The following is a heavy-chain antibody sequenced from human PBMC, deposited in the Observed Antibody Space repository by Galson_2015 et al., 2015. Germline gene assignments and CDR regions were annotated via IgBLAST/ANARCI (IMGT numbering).Heavy chain of an antibody. CDR1: GGTFSSYA. CDR3: ARVSRSTVTTFYYFDY. D-gene: IGHD4-17*01. V-gene: IGHV1-69*13. CDR2: IIPIFGTA. Sequence: SVKVSCKASGGTFSSYAISWVRQAPGQGLEWMGGIIPIFGTANYAQKFQGRVTITADESTSTAYMELSSLRSEDTAVYYCARVSRSTVTTFYYFDYWGQGTLVTVSS. J-gene: IGHJ4*02.